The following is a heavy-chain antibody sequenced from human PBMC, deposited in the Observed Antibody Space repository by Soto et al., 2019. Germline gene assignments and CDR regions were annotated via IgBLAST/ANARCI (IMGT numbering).Heavy chain of an antibody. J-gene: IGHJ6*02. CDR1: GGSISSSSYY. V-gene: IGHV4-39*01. Sequence: ASETLSLTCTVSGGSISSSSYYWAWIRQPPGKGLEWIGSMLYSGLTYYNPSLKSRVTLSVDTSKNQFSVRLNSVTASDTAVYYCAPLSVSLSGPYGIHVWGQGTTVTVSS. CDR2: MLYSGLT. CDR3: APLSVSLSGPYGIHV. D-gene: IGHD2-15*01.